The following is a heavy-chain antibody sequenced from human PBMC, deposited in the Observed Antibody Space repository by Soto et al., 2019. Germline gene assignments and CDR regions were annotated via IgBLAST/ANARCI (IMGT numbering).Heavy chain of an antibody. J-gene: IGHJ4*02. D-gene: IGHD4-17*01. CDR1: GGSISSGGYS. CDR2: MYHSGVT. V-gene: IGHV4-30-2*01. CDR3: ARGYGDHTGAFDY. Sequence: QLQLQESGSGLVKPSQTLSLTCAVSGGSISSGGYSWSWIRQPPGKGLEWIGYMYHSGVTFYSPSLKSRVTISADTSKNQFSLKLSSVTAADTAVYYCARGYGDHTGAFDYWGQGTLVTVAA.